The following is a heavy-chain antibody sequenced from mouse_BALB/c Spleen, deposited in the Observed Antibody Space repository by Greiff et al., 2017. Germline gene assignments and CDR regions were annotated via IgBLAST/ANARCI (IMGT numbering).Heavy chain of an antibody. Sequence: EVQLVESGGGLVQPGGSRKLSCAASGFTFSSFGMHWVRQAPEKGLEWVAYISSGSSTIYYADTVKGRFTISRDNPKNTLFLQMTSLRSEDTAMYYCARKADFLLPVFDDWGQGTTLTVSS. J-gene: IGHJ2*01. V-gene: IGHV5-17*02. CDR3: ARKADFLLPVFDD. CDR2: ISSGSSTI. D-gene: IGHD1-1*01. CDR1: GFTFSSFG.